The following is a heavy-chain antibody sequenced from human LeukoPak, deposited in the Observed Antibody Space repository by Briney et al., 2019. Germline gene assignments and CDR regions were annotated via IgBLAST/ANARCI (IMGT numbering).Heavy chain of an antibody. J-gene: IGHJ4*02. Sequence: GGSLRLSCAASGFAFSSYSMNWVRQAPGKGLEWVSYISSSSSTIYYADSVKGRFTISRDNAKNSLYLQMNSLRAEDTAVYYCARGRSGGWYPLGYWGQGTLVTVSS. D-gene: IGHD6-19*01. CDR2: ISSSSSTI. CDR1: GFAFSSYS. CDR3: ARGRSGGWYPLGY. V-gene: IGHV3-48*04.